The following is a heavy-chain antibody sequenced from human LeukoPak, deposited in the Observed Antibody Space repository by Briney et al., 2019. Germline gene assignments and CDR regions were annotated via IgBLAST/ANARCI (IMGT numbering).Heavy chain of an antibody. CDR3: AKDPSHYYDSSGYWNFDY. J-gene: IGHJ4*02. CDR1: GFTFSSYA. CDR2: ISGSGGST. Sequence: GGSLRLSCAASGFTFSSYAMGWVRQAPGKGLEWVSAISGSGGSTYYADSVKGRFTISRDNSKNTLYLQMNSLRAEDTAVYYCAKDPSHYYDSSGYWNFDYWGQGTLVTVSS. D-gene: IGHD3-22*01. V-gene: IGHV3-23*01.